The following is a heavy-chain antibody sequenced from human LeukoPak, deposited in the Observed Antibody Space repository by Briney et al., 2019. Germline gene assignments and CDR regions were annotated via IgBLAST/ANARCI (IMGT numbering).Heavy chain of an antibody. Sequence: GESLKISCQGSGDSFTSYWIGWVRQMPGKGLEWMGIIYPGDSDTRYSPSFQGQVTISADKSISTAYLQWSSLKASDTAMYYCASVDSSGYYYLDYWGQGTLVTVSS. V-gene: IGHV5-51*01. CDR2: IYPGDSDT. CDR3: ASVDSSGYYYLDY. J-gene: IGHJ4*02. D-gene: IGHD3-22*01. CDR1: GDSFTSYW.